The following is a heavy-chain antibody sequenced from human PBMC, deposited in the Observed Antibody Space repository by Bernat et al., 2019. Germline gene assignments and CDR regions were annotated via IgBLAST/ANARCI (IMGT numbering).Heavy chain of an antibody. Sequence: QVQLQESDPGLVKPSQTLSLTCTVSGGSISSGSYYWGWIRQPPGKGLEWIGSIYYSGSTYYNPSLKSRVTISVDTSKNQFSLKLSSVTAADTAVYYCARQSGMAVLFDYWGQGTLVTVSS. V-gene: IGHV4-39*01. CDR2: IYYSGST. J-gene: IGHJ4*02. D-gene: IGHD6-19*01. CDR1: GGSISSGSYY. CDR3: ARQSGMAVLFDY.